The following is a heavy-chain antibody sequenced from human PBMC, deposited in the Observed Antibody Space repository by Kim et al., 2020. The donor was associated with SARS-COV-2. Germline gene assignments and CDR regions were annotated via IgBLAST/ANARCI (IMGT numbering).Heavy chain of an antibody. J-gene: IGHJ4*02. CDR1: GFTFGDYA. CDR2: IRSKAYGGTT. Sequence: GGSLRLSCTASGFTFGDYAMSWFRQAPGKGLEWVGFIRSKAYGGTTEYAASVKGRFTISRDDSKSIAYLQMNSLKTEDTAVYYCTREPMTTVTTWIGENFDYWGQGTLVTVSS. CDR3: TREPMTTVTTWIGENFDY. D-gene: IGHD4-17*01. V-gene: IGHV3-49*03.